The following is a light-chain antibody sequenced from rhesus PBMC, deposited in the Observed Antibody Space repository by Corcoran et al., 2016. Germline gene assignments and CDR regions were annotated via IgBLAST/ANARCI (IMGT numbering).Light chain of an antibody. V-gene: IGLV2-32*01. Sequence: QAALTQPPSVSGSPGQSVIISCTGTSSDIGGYNSVSWYQQHPGTAPKLMLYGVSKRPSGVSARFSGSKSGNTASLTITGLQAEDEADYYCGSFVGTGTYDVFGSGTKLTVL. J-gene: IGLJ6*01. CDR3: GSFVGTGTYDV. CDR1: SSDIGGYNS. CDR2: GVS.